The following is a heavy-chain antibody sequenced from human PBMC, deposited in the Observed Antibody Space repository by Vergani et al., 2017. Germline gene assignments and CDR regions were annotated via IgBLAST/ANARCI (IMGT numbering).Heavy chain of an antibody. J-gene: IGHJ5*02. CDR1: GYTFTSYY. D-gene: IGHD2-2*02. Sequence: QVQLVQSGAEVKKPGASVKVSCKASGYTFTSYYMHWVRQAPGQGLEWMGIINPSGGSTSYAQKFQGRVTMTRDTSTSTVYMELSSLRSEDTAVYYCAREGGNCSSTSCYTGDWFDPWGQGTLVTVSS. CDR2: INPSGGST. CDR3: AREGGNCSSTSCYTGDWFDP. V-gene: IGHV1-46*01.